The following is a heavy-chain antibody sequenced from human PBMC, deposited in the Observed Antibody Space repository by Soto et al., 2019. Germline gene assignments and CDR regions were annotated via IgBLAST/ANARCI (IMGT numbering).Heavy chain of an antibody. CDR1: GFTLSNYA. J-gene: IGHJ5*02. CDR2: ISRNGGNT. D-gene: IGHD3-22*01. Sequence: GGSLRLSCAASGFTLSNYAMHWVRQAPGKGLEYVSAISRNGGNTYYADSVKGRFTISRDNSKNTLYLQMSSLRAEDTAVYYCVKEGYYYDSSGYYYGWFDPWGQGTLVTVSS. V-gene: IGHV3-64D*06. CDR3: VKEGYYYDSSGYYYGWFDP.